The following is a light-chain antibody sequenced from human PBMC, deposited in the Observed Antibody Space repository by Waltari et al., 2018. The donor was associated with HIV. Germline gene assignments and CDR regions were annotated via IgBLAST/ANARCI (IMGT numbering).Light chain of an antibody. Sequence: DIVMTQSPDSLAVSLVERATIHCKSSPSVLYSSNNKNYLTWYQQKPGQTPKLLIYWASTRESGVPDRFSGSGSGTDFTLTISSLQAEDVAVYYCQQYYSTPLTFGGGTKVEIK. J-gene: IGKJ4*01. V-gene: IGKV4-1*01. CDR1: PSVLYSSNNKNY. CDR3: QQYYSTPLT. CDR2: WAS.